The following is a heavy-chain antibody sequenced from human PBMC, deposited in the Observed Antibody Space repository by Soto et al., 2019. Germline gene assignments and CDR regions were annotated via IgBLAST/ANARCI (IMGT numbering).Heavy chain of an antibody. CDR1: GFTFSSYA. D-gene: IGHD6-13*01. CDR3: ARRGPGTYFDY. V-gene: IGHV3-23*01. J-gene: IGHJ4*02. CDR2: ISGSGGST. Sequence: EVQLLDSGGGLVQPGGSLRLSSAASGFTFSSYAMNWVRQAPGKGLEWVSVISGSGGSTYYADSVKGRFTISRDNSKNTLYLQMNSLRAEDTAVYYCARRGPGTYFDYWGQGTLVTVSS.